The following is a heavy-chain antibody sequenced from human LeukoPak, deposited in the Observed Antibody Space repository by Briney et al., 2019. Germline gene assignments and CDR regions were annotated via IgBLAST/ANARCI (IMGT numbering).Heavy chain of an antibody. CDR2: ISYHETNK. CDR1: GFTFSNYA. CDR3: ARGRYYDFWSGYYYDY. V-gene: IGHV3-30*04. D-gene: IGHD3-3*01. J-gene: IGHJ4*02. Sequence: PGRSLRLSCAASGFTFSNYAMHWVRQAPGKGLEWVAVISYHETNKYYGDSVKGRFTISRDNSKNTLDLQMDSLREEDTAVYYCARGRYYDFWSGYYYDYWGQGTLVTVSS.